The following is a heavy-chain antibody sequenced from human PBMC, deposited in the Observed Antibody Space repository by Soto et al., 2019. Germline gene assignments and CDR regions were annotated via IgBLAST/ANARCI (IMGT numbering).Heavy chain of an antibody. CDR3: ARDNSGTNYGALDY. Sequence: HPGGSLRLSCAASGFNFFSHGMHWVRQAPGKGLEWVAVIWYDESNREYAKSVKGRFTISRDNSKNTLFLQMNSLRPEDTALYYCARDNSGTNYGALDYWGQGVQVTVSS. D-gene: IGHD1-26*01. J-gene: IGHJ4*02. CDR2: IWYDESNR. CDR1: GFNFFSHG. V-gene: IGHV3-33*01.